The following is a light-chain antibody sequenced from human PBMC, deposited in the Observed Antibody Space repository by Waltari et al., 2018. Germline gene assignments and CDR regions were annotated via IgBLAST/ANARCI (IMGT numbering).Light chain of an antibody. CDR3: QQHRKWQT. J-gene: IGKJ1*01. CDR1: QSVATP. CDR2: AAY. Sequence: DIVLAQSPATLSVSPGESATLSYRASQSVATPVAWLPQKPGQAPRHLIYAAYNRATGIPAMFTGGGSGTEFTLTISSMQSDDVAIDYCQQHRKWQTLGPGTTVEIK. V-gene: IGKV3D-15*01.